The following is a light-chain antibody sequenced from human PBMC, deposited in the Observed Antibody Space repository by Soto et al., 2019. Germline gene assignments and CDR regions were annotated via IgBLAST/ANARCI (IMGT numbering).Light chain of an antibody. Sequence: ERVLTQSPATLSVSPGERATLSCRASQSVGSNLAWYQQKPGQVPRLLMYGVSTRATGVPARFNGSGSGPEFTLTISSLQSEDFAVYYCQQYKDWPLTFGGGTKVDIK. J-gene: IGKJ4*02. CDR1: QSVGSN. CDR3: QQYKDWPLT. V-gene: IGKV3-15*01. CDR2: GVS.